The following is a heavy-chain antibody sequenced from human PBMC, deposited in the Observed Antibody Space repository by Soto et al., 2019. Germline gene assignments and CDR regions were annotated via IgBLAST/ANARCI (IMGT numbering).Heavy chain of an antibody. D-gene: IGHD6-6*01. V-gene: IGHV4-59*02. CDR2: IYYSGST. CDR1: GGSVSSYE. Sequence: XTLSLPCTVSGGSVSSYEWSWIRQPPGKGMEWIGYIYYSGSTNYNPSLKSRVTISVDTSKNQFSLKLSSVNAAETAVYYCARDLMYSSSSAGWFDPWGQGTLVTVSS. J-gene: IGHJ5*02. CDR3: ARDLMYSSSSAGWFDP.